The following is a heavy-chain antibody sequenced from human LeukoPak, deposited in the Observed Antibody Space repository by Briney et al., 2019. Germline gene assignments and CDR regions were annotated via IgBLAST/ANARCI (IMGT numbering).Heavy chain of an antibody. V-gene: IGHV3-30*19. J-gene: IGHJ4*02. Sequence: GGSLRLSCAASGFTFSSYGMHWVRQAPGKGLEWVAVISYDGSNKYYADSVKGRFTISRDNSKNTLYLQMNSLRAEDTAVYYCARLYSSSDGYWGQGTLATVSS. CDR3: ARLYSSSDGY. CDR1: GFTFSSYG. CDR2: ISYDGSNK. D-gene: IGHD6-6*01.